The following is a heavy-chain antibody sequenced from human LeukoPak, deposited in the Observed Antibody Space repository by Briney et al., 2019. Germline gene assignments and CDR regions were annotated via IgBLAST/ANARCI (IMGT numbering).Heavy chain of an antibody. CDR3: ARDQCTSEYFDWLSPDY. D-gene: IGHD3-9*01. CDR2: ISYDGSNK. CDR1: GFTFSSYA. V-gene: IGHV3-30-3*01. Sequence: GGSLRLSCAASGFTFSSYAMHWVRQAPGKGLEWVAVISYDGSNKYYADSVKGRFTISRDNSKNTLYLQMNSLRAEDTAVYYCARDQCTSEYFDWLSPDYWGQGTLVTVSP. J-gene: IGHJ4*02.